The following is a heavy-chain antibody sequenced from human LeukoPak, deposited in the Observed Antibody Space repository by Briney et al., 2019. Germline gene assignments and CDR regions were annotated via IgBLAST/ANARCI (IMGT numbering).Heavy chain of an antibody. CDR1: GFTFSSYA. D-gene: IGHD3-16*01. V-gene: IGHV3-23*01. CDR3: AEDSPFGWETNSQFPDAFDI. Sequence: PGGSLRLSCAASGFTFSSYAMSWVRQAPGKGLEWVSAISGSGGSTYYADSVKGRFTISRDNSKNTLYLQMNSLRAEDTAVYYCAEDSPFGWETNSQFPDAFDIWGQGTMVTVSS. J-gene: IGHJ3*02. CDR2: ISGSGGST.